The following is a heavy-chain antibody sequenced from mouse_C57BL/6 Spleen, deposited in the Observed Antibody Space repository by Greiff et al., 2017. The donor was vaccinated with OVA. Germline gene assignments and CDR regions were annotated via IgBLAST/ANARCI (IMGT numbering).Heavy chain of an antibody. D-gene: IGHD2-4*01. CDR3: ARSIYYDSFYYAMDY. CDR2: IYPGSGNT. Sequence: QVQLKQSGAELVRPGASVKLSCKASGYTFTDYYINWVKQRPGQGLEWIARIYPGSGNTYYNEKFKGKATLTAEKSSSTAYMQLSSLTSEDSAVYFCARSIYYDSFYYAMDYWGQGTSVTVSS. CDR1: GYTFTDYY. J-gene: IGHJ4*01. V-gene: IGHV1-76*01.